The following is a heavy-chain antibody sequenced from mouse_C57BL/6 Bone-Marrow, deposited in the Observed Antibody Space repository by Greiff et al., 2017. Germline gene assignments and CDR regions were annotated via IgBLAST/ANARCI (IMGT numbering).Heavy chain of an antibody. Sequence: EVKVEESGGGLVQPGGSMKLSCVASGFTFRNYWMNWVRQSPEKGLEWVAQIRLKSDNYETHYAESVKGRFTISRDDSKSSVYLQMNNLRAEDTGIYYGTGDYYGSKDWGQGTLVTVSA. J-gene: IGHJ3*01. CDR3: TGDYYGSKD. CDR2: IRLKSDNYET. CDR1: GFTFRNYW. D-gene: IGHD1-1*01. V-gene: IGHV6-3*01.